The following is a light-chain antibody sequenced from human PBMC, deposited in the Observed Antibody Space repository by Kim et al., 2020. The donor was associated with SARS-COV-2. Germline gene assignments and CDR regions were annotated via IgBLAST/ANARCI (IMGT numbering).Light chain of an antibody. CDR3: QQYYSYPFT. J-gene: IGKJ4*01. CDR2: AAS. V-gene: IGKV1-8*01. CDR1: QGISSY. Sequence: ASTGDRVTITCLASQGISSYLAWYQQKPGKAPKLLIYAASTLQSGVPSRFSGSGSGTDFTLTISCLQSEDFATYYCQQYYSYPFTFGGGTKVDIK.